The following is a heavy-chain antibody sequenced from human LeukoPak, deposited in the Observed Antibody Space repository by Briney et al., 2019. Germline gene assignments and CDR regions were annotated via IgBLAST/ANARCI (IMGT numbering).Heavy chain of an antibody. V-gene: IGHV4-31*03. D-gene: IGHD3-10*01. CDR3: ARDERKRDGSGSSYYYYYYYGMDV. CDR2: IYYSGST. J-gene: IGHJ6*02. Sequence: SETLSLTCTVSGDSISRSSYYWGWIRQHPGKGLEWIGYIYYSGSTYYNPSLKSRVTISVDTSKNQFSLKLSSVTAADTAVYYCARDERKRDGSGSSYYYYYYYGMDVWGQGTTVTVSS. CDR1: GDSISRSSYY.